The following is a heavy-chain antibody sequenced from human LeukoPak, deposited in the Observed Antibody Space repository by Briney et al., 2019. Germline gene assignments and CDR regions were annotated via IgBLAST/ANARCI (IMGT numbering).Heavy chain of an antibody. D-gene: IGHD6-19*01. Sequence: SETLSLTCAVYGGSFSGYYWSWIRQPPGKGLEWIGEINHSGSTNYNPSLKSRVTISVDTSKNQFSLKLSSVTAADTAVYYCARGIAVAGPGGDYFDYWGQGTLVTVSS. CDR2: INHSGST. CDR3: ARGIAVAGPGGDYFDY. V-gene: IGHV4-34*01. J-gene: IGHJ4*02. CDR1: GGSFSGYY.